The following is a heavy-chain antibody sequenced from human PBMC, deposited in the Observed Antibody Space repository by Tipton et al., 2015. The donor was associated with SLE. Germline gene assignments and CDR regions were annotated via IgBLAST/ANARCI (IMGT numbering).Heavy chain of an antibody. Sequence: TLSLTCTVSGGSIASYYWSWVRQSPGKGLEWIGFIHSTGSTNSNLSLKSRAAISLDTSKNQFSLRLNSVTAADTAVYYCARGQRDYDLAFDFWGQGLLVTVSP. V-gene: IGHV4-59*01. J-gene: IGHJ4*02. D-gene: IGHD4-17*01. CDR3: ARGQRDYDLAFDF. CDR1: GGSIASYY. CDR2: IHSTGST.